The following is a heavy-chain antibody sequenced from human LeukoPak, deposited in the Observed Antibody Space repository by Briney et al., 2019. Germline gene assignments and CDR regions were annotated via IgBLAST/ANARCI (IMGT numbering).Heavy chain of an antibody. J-gene: IGHJ5*02. CDR2: IYWDDDK. V-gene: IGHV2-5*02. Sequence: SGPTLVNPTQTLTLTCTFSGFSLSTSGVGVGWIRQPPGKALEWLALIYWDDDKRYSPSLKSRLTIPKDTSKNQVVLTMTNMDPVDTATYYCAHRRDYDILTGYPYNWFDPWGQGTLVTVSS. CDR1: GFSLSTSGVG. CDR3: AHRRDYDILTGYPYNWFDP. D-gene: IGHD3-9*01.